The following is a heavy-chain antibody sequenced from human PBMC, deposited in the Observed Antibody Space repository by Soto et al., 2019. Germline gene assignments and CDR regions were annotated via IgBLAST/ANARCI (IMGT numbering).Heavy chain of an antibody. CDR3: AKDLKQQLVLHVIYYYYGMDV. V-gene: IGHV3-30*18. Sequence: QVQLVESGGGVVQPGRSLRLSCAASGFTFSSYGMHWVRQAPGKGLEWVAVISYDGSNKYYADSVKGRFTISRDNSKNTLYPQMNSLRAEDTAVYYCAKDLKQQLVLHVIYYYYGMDVWGQGTTVTVSS. J-gene: IGHJ6*02. D-gene: IGHD6-13*01. CDR2: ISYDGSNK. CDR1: GFTFSSYG.